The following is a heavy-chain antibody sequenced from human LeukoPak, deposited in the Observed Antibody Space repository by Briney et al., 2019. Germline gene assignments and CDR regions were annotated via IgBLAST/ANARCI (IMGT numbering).Heavy chain of an antibody. Sequence: ASVKVSCKASGYTFTSYGISWVRQAPGQGLEWMGWISAYNGNTNYAQKLQGRVTMTTDTSTSTAYMELRSLRSDDTAVYYCARGMYYYGSGSYKHYYYYGMDVWGQGTTVTVSS. J-gene: IGHJ6*02. CDR1: GYTFTSYG. V-gene: IGHV1-18*01. CDR2: ISAYNGNT. CDR3: ARGMYYYGSGSYKHYYYYGMDV. D-gene: IGHD3-10*01.